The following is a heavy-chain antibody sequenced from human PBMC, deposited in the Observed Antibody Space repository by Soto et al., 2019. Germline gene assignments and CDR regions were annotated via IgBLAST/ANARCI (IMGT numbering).Heavy chain of an antibody. CDR1: GYTFTTFW. D-gene: IGHD2-2*01. Sequence: GESLKISCTGFGYTFTTFWISWVRQMPGKGLEWMGRIDPRDSYVTYSPSFEGHVTISVDKSISTAYLQWGSLRASDTAIYYCARIYRTTTCDSWFDPWGQGTLVTVSS. J-gene: IGHJ5*02. CDR3: ARIYRTTTCDSWFDP. V-gene: IGHV5-10-1*01. CDR2: IDPRDSYV.